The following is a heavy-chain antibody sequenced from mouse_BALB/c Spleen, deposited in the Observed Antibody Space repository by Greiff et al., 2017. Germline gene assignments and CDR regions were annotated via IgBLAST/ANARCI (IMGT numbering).Heavy chain of an antibody. D-gene: IGHD2-3*01. J-gene: IGHJ2*01. V-gene: IGHV7-3*02. CDR1: GFTFTDYY. CDR3: ARTYDRGYFDY. CDR2: IRNKANGYTT. Sequence: EVQGVESGGGLVQPGGSLRLSCATSGFTFTDYYMSWVRQPPGKALEWLGFIRNKANGYTTEYSASVKGRSTISRDNSQSILYLQMNTLRAEDSATYYCARTYDRGYFDYWGQGTTLTVSS.